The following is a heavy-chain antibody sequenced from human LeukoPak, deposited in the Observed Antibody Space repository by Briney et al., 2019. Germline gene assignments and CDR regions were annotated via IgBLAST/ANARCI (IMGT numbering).Heavy chain of an antibody. CDR1: GYTFTSYD. J-gene: IGHJ6*03. CDR3: ARGDSSSWYYYYYYMDV. Sequence: ASVKVSCKASGYTFTSYDINWVRQATGQGLEWMGRMNLNSGNTGYAQKFQGRVTMTRNTSISTAYMELSSLRSEDTAVYYCARGDSSSWYYYYYYMDVWGKGTTVTVSS. CDR2: MNLNSGNT. V-gene: IGHV1-8*01. D-gene: IGHD6-13*01.